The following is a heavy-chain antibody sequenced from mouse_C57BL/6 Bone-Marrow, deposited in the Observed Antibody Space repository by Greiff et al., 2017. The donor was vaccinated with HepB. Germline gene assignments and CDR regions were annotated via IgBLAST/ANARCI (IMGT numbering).Heavy chain of an antibody. Sequence: VQLKESGAELVRPGASVKLSCTASGFNIKDDYMHWVKQRPEQGLEWIGWIDPENGDTEYASKFQGKATITADTSSNTAYLQLSSLTSEDTAVYYCTTGGYQVYWGQGTTLTVSS. CDR1: GFNIKDDY. D-gene: IGHD1-2*01. CDR2: IDPENGDT. V-gene: IGHV14-4*01. J-gene: IGHJ2*01. CDR3: TTGGYQVY.